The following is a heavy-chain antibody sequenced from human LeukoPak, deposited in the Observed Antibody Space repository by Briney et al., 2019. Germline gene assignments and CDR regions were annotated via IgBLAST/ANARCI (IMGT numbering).Heavy chain of an antibody. V-gene: IGHV3-30*02. J-gene: IGHJ4*02. CDR3: AKGGGLYYFDY. CDR1: GFTFSSYG. Sequence: GGSLRLSCAASGFTFSSYGMHWVRQAPGKGLEWVAFIRYDGSNKYYADPVKGRFTISRDNSKNTLYLQMNSLRAEDTAVYYCAKGGGLYYFDYWGQGTLVTVSS. D-gene: IGHD2-15*01. CDR2: IRYDGSNK.